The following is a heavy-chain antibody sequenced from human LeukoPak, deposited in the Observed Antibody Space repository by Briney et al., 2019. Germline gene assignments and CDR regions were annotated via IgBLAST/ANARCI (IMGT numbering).Heavy chain of an antibody. CDR2: ISGSGGST. Sequence: PGGSLRLSCAASGFTFSSSAMSWVRQAPGKGLEWVSSISGSGGSTYYADSVKGRFTISRDNSKNTLYLQMNRLRAEDTAVYYCAKDPYSSGPYNWFDPWGQGTLVTVSS. J-gene: IGHJ5*02. CDR3: AKDPYSSGPYNWFDP. V-gene: IGHV3-23*01. CDR1: GFTFSSSA. D-gene: IGHD6-19*01.